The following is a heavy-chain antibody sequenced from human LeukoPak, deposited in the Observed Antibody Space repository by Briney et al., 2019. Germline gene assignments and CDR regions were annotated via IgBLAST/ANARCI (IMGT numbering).Heavy chain of an antibody. CDR2: IYSSGST. V-gene: IGHV4-4*07. CDR3: ARGMHGDPPASDI. J-gene: IGHJ3*02. D-gene: IGHD4-17*01. Sequence: PSETLSLTCTVSGGSINAYYWHWIRQPAGKGLEWIGRIYSSGSTDYNPSLKSRVTISVDTSKTQFSLKVNSVTAADTAVYYCARGMHGDPPASDIWGQGTMVTVSS. CDR1: GGSINAYY.